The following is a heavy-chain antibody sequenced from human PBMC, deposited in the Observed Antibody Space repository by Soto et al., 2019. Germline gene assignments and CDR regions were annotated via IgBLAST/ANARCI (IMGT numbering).Heavy chain of an antibody. V-gene: IGHV3-23*01. CDR3: AKDAGQQWRVDY. CDR2: ISGTGNST. D-gene: IGHD6-19*01. Sequence: EVQLLESGGGLIQPGGSLRLSCAASGFTFSSYAMSWVRQVPGKGLEWVSGISGTGNSTYYADSVKGRFFISRDSSRNTVYLQSISLRAEDTAIYYCAKDAGQQWRVDYWGQGDLVTVSS. J-gene: IGHJ4*02. CDR1: GFTFSSYA.